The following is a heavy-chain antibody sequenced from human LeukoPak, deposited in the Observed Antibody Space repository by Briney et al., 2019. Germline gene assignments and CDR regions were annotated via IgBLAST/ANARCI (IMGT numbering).Heavy chain of an antibody. Sequence: AASVKVSCKASGGTFSSYAISWVRQAPGQGLEWMGGIIPIFGTANYAQKFQGRVTITTDESTSTAYMELSSLRSEDTAVYYCASLNTYYYESRGYYGLDYCGQGTLVTVSS. D-gene: IGHD3-22*01. CDR2: IIPIFGTA. CDR3: ASLNTYYYESRGYYGLDY. CDR1: GGTFSSYA. V-gene: IGHV1-69*05. J-gene: IGHJ4*02.